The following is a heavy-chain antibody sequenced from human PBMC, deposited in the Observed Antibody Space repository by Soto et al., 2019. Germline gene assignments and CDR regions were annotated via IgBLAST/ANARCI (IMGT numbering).Heavy chain of an antibody. CDR2: IDTSGTT. CDR1: GGSISSYC. CDR3: ARGPRGYVYYHGMDV. J-gene: IGHJ6*04. D-gene: IGHD3-10*01. Sequence: SETLSLTCTVSGGSISSYCVSWIRQSAGKGLEWIGRIDTSGTTNYNPSLKSRVTMSVDASKNHFSLNLSSVTAADTAVYYCARGPRGYVYYHGMDVWGKGTTVTVSS. V-gene: IGHV4-4*07.